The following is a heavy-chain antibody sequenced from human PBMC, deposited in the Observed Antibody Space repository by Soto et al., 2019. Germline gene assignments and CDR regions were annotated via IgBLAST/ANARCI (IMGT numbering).Heavy chain of an antibody. CDR2: ISAYNGNT. V-gene: IGHV1-18*01. D-gene: IGHD2-15*01. J-gene: IGHJ6*02. CDR1: GYTFTSYG. Sequence: ASVKVSCKASGYTFTSYGISWVRQAPGQGLEWMGWISAYNGNTNYAQKLQGRVTMTTDTSTSTAYMELRSLRSDDTAVYYCARDRMVVAATDYYYGMDVWGQGTTVTASS. CDR3: ARDRMVVAATDYYYGMDV.